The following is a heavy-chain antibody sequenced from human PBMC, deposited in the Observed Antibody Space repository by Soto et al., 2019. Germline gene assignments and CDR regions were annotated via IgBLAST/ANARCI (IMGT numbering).Heavy chain of an antibody. D-gene: IGHD3-10*01. CDR2: VHNGGST. CDR3: ARGLSAPSATGV. Sequence: QLQLQESGPGLVKPSETLSLTCTVSGASVSSSSNYWGWIRQPPGKGLEWIGSVHNGGSTYYSPSLKSRVTISADTSQNQFSLNLSSVTDADTAVYYCARGLSAPSATGVWGQGTLVTVSS. J-gene: IGHJ4*02. CDR1: GASVSSSSNY. V-gene: IGHV4-39*01.